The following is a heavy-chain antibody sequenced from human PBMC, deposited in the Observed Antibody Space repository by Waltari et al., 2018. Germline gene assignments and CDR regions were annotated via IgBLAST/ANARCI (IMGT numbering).Heavy chain of an antibody. V-gene: IGHV1-69*01. CDR3: ALVGFGDGHYYYYGMDV. CDR1: GGTFSSYA. D-gene: IGHD2-21*02. Sequence: QVQLVQSGAEVKKPGSSVKVSCKASGGTFSSYAISWVRQAPGQGLEWMGGISPIFGTAKYAQKFQGRVTITADESTSTAYMELSSLRSEDTAVYYCALVGFGDGHYYYYGMDVWGQGTTVTVSS. CDR2: ISPIFGTA. J-gene: IGHJ6*02.